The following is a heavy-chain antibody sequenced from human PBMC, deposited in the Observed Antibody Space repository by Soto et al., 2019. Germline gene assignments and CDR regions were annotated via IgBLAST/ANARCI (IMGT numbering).Heavy chain of an antibody. Sequence: SETLSLTCAVAGDSITSDKWWSWVRKPPGKGLEWIGEVYHSGYSSYNPSLKSRVTLSVDTSKNQFSLKLSSVTAADAAVYCTRQGFGEVHGLVDVWGQGTTVTVSS. D-gene: IGHD3-10*01. J-gene: IGHJ6*02. CDR1: GDSITSDKW. V-gene: IGHV4-4*02. CDR3: RQGFGEVHGLVDV. CDR2: VYHSGYS.